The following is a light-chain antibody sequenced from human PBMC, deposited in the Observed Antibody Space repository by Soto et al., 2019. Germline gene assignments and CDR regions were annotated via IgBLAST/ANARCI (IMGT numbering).Light chain of an antibody. J-gene: IGKJ1*01. CDR1: QGISNY. CDR3: QKYDSAPWT. V-gene: IGKV1-27*01. CDR2: GAS. Sequence: IQMTQSPSSLSASVGDRVTITCRASQGISNYLAWYQQKPGKVPKLLIYGASTLQSGVPSRLSGSGSGTDFTLIINSLQPEDVATYYCQKYDSAPWTFGQGTKVEI.